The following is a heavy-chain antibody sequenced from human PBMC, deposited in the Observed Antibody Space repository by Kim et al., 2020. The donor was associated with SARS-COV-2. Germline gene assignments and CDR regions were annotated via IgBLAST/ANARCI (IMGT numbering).Heavy chain of an antibody. Sequence: GESLKISCKGSGYSFTSYWIGWVRQMPGKGLEWMGIIYPGDSDTRYSPSFQGQVTISADKSISTAYLQWSSLKASDTAMYYCARHWTSMGYGSGSHWEYYYYGMDVWGQGTTVTVSS. CDR2: IYPGDSDT. D-gene: IGHD3-10*01. CDR3: ARHWTSMGYGSGSHWEYYYYGMDV. J-gene: IGHJ6*02. CDR1: GYSFTSYW. V-gene: IGHV5-51*01.